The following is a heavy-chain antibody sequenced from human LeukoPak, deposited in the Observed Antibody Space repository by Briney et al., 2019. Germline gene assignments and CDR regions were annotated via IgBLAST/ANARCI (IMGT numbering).Heavy chain of an antibody. Sequence: SETLSLTCIVFGDSINSYYWSWIRQPPGKGLEWIAYIYHSGDSNYNPSLKSRVTISIDTSKNQLSLNLRSVTAADTAVYYCARSSTGYSSGWYGPAGAFDIWGQGTMVTVSS. CDR1: GDSINSYY. D-gene: IGHD6-19*01. CDR2: IYHSGDS. J-gene: IGHJ3*02. V-gene: IGHV4-59*08. CDR3: ARSSTGYSSGWYGPAGAFDI.